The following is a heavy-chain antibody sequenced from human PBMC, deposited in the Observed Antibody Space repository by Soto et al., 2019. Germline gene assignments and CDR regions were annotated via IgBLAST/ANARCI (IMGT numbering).Heavy chain of an antibody. V-gene: IGHV3-33*06. CDR2: IWYDGSNK. CDR3: AKAYYYGSGTRHGMDV. J-gene: IGHJ6*02. CDR1: GFTFSSYG. D-gene: IGHD3-10*01. Sequence: LRLSCAASGFTFSSYGMHWVRQAPCKGLEWVAVIWYDGSNKYYADSVKGRFTISRDNSKNTLYLQVNSLRAEDTAVYYCAKAYYYGSGTRHGMDVWGQGTTVTVSS.